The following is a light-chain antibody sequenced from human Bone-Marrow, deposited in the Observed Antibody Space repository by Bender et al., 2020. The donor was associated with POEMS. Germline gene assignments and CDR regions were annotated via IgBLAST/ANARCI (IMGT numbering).Light chain of an antibody. CDR3: SSYAGSTTPVV. CDR1: SSDVGSYIV. V-gene: IGLV2-23*01. Sequence: QSALTQPASVSGSPGQSITISCTGTSSDVGSYIVVSWYQQHPGKAPKLMIYDYNKRPSGVSNRFSGSKSGNTASLTISGLQAEDEADYYCSSYAGSTTPVVFGGGTKLTVL. J-gene: IGLJ2*01. CDR2: DYN.